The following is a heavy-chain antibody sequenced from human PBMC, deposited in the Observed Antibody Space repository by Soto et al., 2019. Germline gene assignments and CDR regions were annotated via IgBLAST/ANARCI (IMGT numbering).Heavy chain of an antibody. V-gene: IGHV3-30*18. CDR2: ISYDGSNK. CDR3: AKDGGYYYYYYGMDV. Sequence: SLRLSCAASGFTFSSYGMHWVRQAPGKGLEWVAVISYDGSNKYYADSVKGRFTISRDNSKNTLYLQMNSLRAEDTAVYYCAKDGGYYYYYYGMDVWGQGTTVTVSS. CDR1: GFTFSSYG. J-gene: IGHJ6*02.